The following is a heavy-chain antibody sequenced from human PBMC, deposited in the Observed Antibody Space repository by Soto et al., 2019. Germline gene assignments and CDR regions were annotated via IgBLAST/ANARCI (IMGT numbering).Heavy chain of an antibody. J-gene: IGHJ4*01. CDR2: ISGSGGST. CDR1: GFTFSSYA. D-gene: IGHD6-19*01. V-gene: IGHV3-23*01. Sequence: GGSLRLSCAASGFTFSSYAMSWVRQAPGKGLEWVSAISGSGGSTYYADSVKGRFTISRDNSKYTLYLQMNSLTAEDSSVYYCAKDLTSAVPQYFDYWGHGTLVTVSS. CDR3: AKDLTSAVPQYFDY.